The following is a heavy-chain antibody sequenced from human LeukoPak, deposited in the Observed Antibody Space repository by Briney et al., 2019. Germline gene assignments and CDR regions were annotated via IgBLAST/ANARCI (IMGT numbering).Heavy chain of an antibody. V-gene: IGHV3-74*01. CDR1: GFTFSSYW. J-gene: IGHJ4*02. CDR3: ARGGVPAASDY. CDR2: INSDGSST. Sequence: SGGSLRLSCVASGFTFSSYWMYWVRQAPGKGLVWVSRINSDGSSTTYADSVKGRFTISRDNAKNTLYLQMNSLRAEDTAVYYCARGGVPAASDYWGQGTLVTVSS. D-gene: IGHD2-2*01.